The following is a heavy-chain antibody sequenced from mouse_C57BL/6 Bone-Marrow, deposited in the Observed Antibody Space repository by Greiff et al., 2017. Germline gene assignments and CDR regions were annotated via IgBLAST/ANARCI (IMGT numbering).Heavy chain of an antibody. D-gene: IGHD2-3*01. CDR2: IDPENGET. CDR1: GFNIKDDY. J-gene: IGHJ2*01. V-gene: IGHV14-4*01. Sequence: VHVKQSGAELVRPGASVKLSCTASGFNIKDDYMHWVKQRPEQGLEWIGWIDPENGETEYAAKFQGKATITADTSSNTAYLPLRSLTSEDTAVYYCTHDGYYGDYWGQGTTLTVSS. CDR3: THDGYYGDY.